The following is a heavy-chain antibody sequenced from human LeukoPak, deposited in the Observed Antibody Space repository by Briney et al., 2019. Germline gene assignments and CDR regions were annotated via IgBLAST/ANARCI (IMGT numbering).Heavy chain of an antibody. V-gene: IGHV1-18*01. Sequence: ASVKVCCKASGYTFTSYGISWVRQAPGQGLEWMGWITGYTGNTNYAQKMQGRVTMTTDTSTSTAYMELRSLRSDDTAVYYCARWVGSGWYGDYWGQGTLVTVSS. D-gene: IGHD6-19*01. J-gene: IGHJ4*02. CDR1: GYTFTSYG. CDR3: ARWVGSGWYGDY. CDR2: ITGYTGNT.